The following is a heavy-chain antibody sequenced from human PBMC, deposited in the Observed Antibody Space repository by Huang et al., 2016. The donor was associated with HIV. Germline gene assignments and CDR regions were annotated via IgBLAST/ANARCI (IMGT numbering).Heavy chain of an antibody. Sequence: QVQLVHSGAEVKKPGASVRVSCTASGYSFTYHHIHWVRQAPGQGLEWMGIINPSSGKTTYAQKFQGRATMTRDTSTNTVYMELSSLKSEDTAVDYCARGPYTDFVWGSYFDYWGQGTLVTVSS. CDR1: GYSFTYHH. D-gene: IGHD3-16*01. J-gene: IGHJ4*02. CDR2: INPSSGKT. V-gene: IGHV1-46*01. CDR3: ARGPYTDFVWGSYFDY.